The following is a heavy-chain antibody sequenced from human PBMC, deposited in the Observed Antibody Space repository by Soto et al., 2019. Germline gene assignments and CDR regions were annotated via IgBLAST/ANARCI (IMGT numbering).Heavy chain of an antibody. J-gene: IGHJ5*02. V-gene: IGHV1-18*04. D-gene: IGHD2-21*02. CDR2: ISSLSGNK. CDR3: ARGTVTAGRWFGP. CDR1: HATFNGYT. Sequence: QVHLVQSETEVKEPGASVTVSCKTSHATFNGYTINWVRQAPGQGLEWLGWISSLSGNKYSARDFQGRPTMTPNTSATYSCTELRSLRSDDTAVYFCARGTVTAGRWFGPWGQGTLVPVSS.